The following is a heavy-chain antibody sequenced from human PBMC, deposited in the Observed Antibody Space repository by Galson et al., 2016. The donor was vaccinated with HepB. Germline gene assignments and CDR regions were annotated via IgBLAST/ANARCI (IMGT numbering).Heavy chain of an antibody. J-gene: IGHJ3*01. CDR2: TYCRSDCYN. Sequence: CAISGDSVSSSNVAWNWIRQSPSRGLEWLGXTYCRSDCYNDYATSLNGRITINLDTSKTQFSLHLNSVTLEDTAVYYCARDEGYSRVWYGNDYDVWGQGTVVTVSS. CDR1: GDSVSSSNVA. V-gene: IGHV6-1*01. CDR3: ARDEGYSRVWYGNDYDV. D-gene: IGHD6-19*01.